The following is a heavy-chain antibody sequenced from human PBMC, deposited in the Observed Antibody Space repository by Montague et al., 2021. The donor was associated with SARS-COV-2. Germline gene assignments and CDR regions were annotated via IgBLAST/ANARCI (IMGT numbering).Heavy chain of an antibody. J-gene: IGHJ6*02. D-gene: IGHD2-15*01. Sequence: SETLSLTCTVSGDSISTCYWAWIRQPPGKGLEWIGYVFYSGSSSYNSSLKSRVTISVDTSKNQFSLNLRSVTAADTAVYFCVRADRRDPDTPHPYYYKGMDLWGQGTTVTVSS. CDR1: GDSISTCY. V-gene: IGHV4-59*01. CDR2: VFYSGSS. CDR3: VRADRRDPDTPHPYYYKGMDL.